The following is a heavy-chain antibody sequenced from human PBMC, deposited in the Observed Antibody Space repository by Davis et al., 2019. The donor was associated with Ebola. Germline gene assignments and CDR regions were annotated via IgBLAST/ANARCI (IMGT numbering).Heavy chain of an antibody. Sequence: AASVKVSCKAPGYTFISYAMHWVRQAPGQRLEWMGWIHAGNGDTKYSQKFQGRVTVTRDTSASTAYMELRSLRFEDTALYYCARAGGNSYSYSYDPWGQGTLVTVSS. CDR3: ARAGGNSYSYSYDP. D-gene: IGHD5-18*01. J-gene: IGHJ5*02. V-gene: IGHV1-3*01. CDR2: IHAGNGDT. CDR1: GYTFISYA.